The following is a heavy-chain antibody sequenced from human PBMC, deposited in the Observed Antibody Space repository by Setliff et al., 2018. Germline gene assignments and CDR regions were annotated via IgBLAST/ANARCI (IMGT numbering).Heavy chain of an antibody. D-gene: IGHD6-13*01. Sequence: GSLRLSCAASGFTFSSYSMNWVRQAPGKGLEWVSSISSSSSYIYYADSVKGRFTISRDNAKDSLYLQMNSLRAEDTAVYYCARSGAAPGYFDYWGQGTLVTVSS. V-gene: IGHV3-21*01. CDR3: ARSGAAPGYFDY. CDR1: GFTFSSYS. CDR2: ISSSSSYI. J-gene: IGHJ4*02.